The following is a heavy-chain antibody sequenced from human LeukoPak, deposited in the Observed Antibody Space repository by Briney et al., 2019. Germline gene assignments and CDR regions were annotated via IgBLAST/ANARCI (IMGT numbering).Heavy chain of an antibody. J-gene: IGHJ4*02. CDR2: IIPIFGTA. CDR3: ARFGDRGPFDY. D-gene: IGHD3-10*01. V-gene: IGHV1-69*05. Sequence: GASVKVSCKASGGTLSSYAISWVRQAPGQGLEWMGGIIPIFGTANYAQKFQGRVTITTDESTSTAYMELSSLRSEDTAVYYCARFGDRGPFDYWGQGTLVTVSS. CDR1: GGTLSSYA.